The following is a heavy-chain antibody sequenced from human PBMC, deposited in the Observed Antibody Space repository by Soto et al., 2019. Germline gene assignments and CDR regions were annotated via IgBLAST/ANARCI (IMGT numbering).Heavy chain of an antibody. CDR1: GYTFTSFG. J-gene: IGHJ6*02. CDR3: ARPTDFYYYAMDV. Sequence: ASVKVSCKASGYTFTSFGINWVRQAPGQGLEWMGWISGYNGNTNYAQNLQDRVTMPRDTSTSTAYMELRSLRSDDTAVYYCARPTDFYYYAMDVWGQGTTVTVSS. CDR2: ISGYNGNT. V-gene: IGHV1-18*01.